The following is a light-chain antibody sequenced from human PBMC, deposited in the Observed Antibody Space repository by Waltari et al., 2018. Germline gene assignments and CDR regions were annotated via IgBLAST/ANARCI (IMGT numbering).Light chain of an antibody. Sequence: QSALTQPASVSRSPGHSMTLHCPVTSTHARRSYLVSWSQQHPGKAPKLMIYGCYKRPSGVSNRFAGSKSGNTVSLTISGLQAEDEADYYCCSYAGSSTFTFGGGTKLTVL. V-gene: IGLV2-23*03. CDR2: GCY. J-gene: IGLJ2*01. CDR1: STHARRSYL. CDR3: CSYAGSSTFT.